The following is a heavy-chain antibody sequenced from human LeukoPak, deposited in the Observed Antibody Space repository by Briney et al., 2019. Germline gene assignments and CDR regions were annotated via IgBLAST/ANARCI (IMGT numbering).Heavy chain of an antibody. Sequence: GGSLRLSCAASGFTFSSYWVHWVRQAPGKGLEWVARINSDGSTINHADSVRGRFTISRDNAENTLYLQVSSLRAEDTAVYYCAKGTSSGYYYTSYHGMDVWGQGTTVTVSS. V-gene: IGHV3-74*01. CDR2: INSDGSTI. D-gene: IGHD3-22*01. J-gene: IGHJ6*02. CDR1: GFTFSSYW. CDR3: AKGTSSGYYYTSYHGMDV.